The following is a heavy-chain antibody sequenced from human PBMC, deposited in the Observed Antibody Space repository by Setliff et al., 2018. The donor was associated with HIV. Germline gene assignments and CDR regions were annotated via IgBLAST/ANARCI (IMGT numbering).Heavy chain of an antibody. V-gene: IGHV1-8*01. J-gene: IGHJ4*02. CDR1: GYTFINYD. CDR2: MNPNSGNT. CDR3: ASGDYMCVIRRRHFDL. D-gene: IGHD2-21*01. Sequence: ASVKVSCKASGYTFINYDINWVRQATGQGLEWMGWMNPNSGNTGYSQTFQGRVTMTRNTSIGTAYMEMSSLRSEDTAVYYCASGDYMCVIRRRHFDLWGQGTLVTVSS.